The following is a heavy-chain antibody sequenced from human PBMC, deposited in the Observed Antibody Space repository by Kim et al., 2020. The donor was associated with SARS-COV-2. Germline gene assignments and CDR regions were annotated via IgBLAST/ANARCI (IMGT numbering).Heavy chain of an antibody. V-gene: IGHV4-39*01. CDR2: IYYSGST. J-gene: IGHJ4*02. CDR3: ASSITMVRQNDY. CDR1: GGSISSSSYY. Sequence: SETLSLTCTVSGGSISSSSYYWGWIRQPPGKGLEWIGSIYYSGSTYYNPSLKSRVTISVDTSKNQFSLKLSSVTAADTAVYYCASSITMVRQNDYWGQGTLVTVSS. D-gene: IGHD3-10*01.